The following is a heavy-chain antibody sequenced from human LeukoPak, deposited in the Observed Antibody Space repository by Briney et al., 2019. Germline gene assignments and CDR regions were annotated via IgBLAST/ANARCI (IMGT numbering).Heavy chain of an antibody. D-gene: IGHD2-2*01. CDR1: GGSISSYY. V-gene: IGHV4-59*08. CDR2: IYYSGST. J-gene: IGHJ6*02. CDR3: ARSGEGVVVPAASDYYYYYGMDV. Sequence: KPSETLSLTCTVSGGSISSYYWSWIRQPPGKGLEWIGYIYYSGSTNYNPSLKSRVTISVDTSKNQFSPKLSSVTAADTAVYYCARSGEGVVVPAASDYYYYYGMDVWGQGTTVTVSS.